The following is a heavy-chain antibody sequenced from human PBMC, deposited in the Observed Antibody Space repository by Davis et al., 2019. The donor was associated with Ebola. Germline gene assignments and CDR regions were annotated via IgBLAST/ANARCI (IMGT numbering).Heavy chain of an antibody. J-gene: IGHJ4*02. D-gene: IGHD2-15*01. CDR1: GGSISSGGHY. V-gene: IGHV4-31*03. CDR3: ARHSRVAYFDY. CDR2: IYYTETS. Sequence: PSETLSLTCTVSGGSISSGGHYWSWIRQYPGKGLEWIGSIYYTETSYYNPSLKSRVTISVDTSKTQFSLKLKSVTAADTAVYYCARHSRVAYFDYWGQGTLVTVSS.